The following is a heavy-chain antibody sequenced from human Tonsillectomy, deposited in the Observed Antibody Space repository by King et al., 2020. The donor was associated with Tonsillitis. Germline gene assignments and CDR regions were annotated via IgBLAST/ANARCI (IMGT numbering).Heavy chain of an antibody. D-gene: IGHD2-2*01. CDR1: GFTFDDYG. Sequence: VQLVESGGGVVRPGGSLRLSCAASGFTFDDYGMSWVRQAPGKGLEWVSGINWNGGSTGYADSVKGRFTISRDNAKNSLYLQMNSLRAEDTALYYCARYGFVVVPAAISYYYYYMDVWGKGTTVTVSS. J-gene: IGHJ6*03. CDR2: INWNGGST. V-gene: IGHV3-20*04. CDR3: ARYGFVVVPAAISYYYYYMDV.